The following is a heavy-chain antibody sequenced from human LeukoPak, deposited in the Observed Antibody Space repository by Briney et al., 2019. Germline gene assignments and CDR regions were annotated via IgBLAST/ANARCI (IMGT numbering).Heavy chain of an antibody. V-gene: IGHV4-61*02. CDR2: ICTSGST. Sequence: SSETLSLTCTVSGGSINSGSYYWTWIRQPAGKGLEWIGRICTSGSTNYKPSLKSRVTISVDASKNQFSLKLGSVTAADTAVYYCAREESDWSSLGYYYHYMDVWGKGTAVTISS. CDR1: GGSINSGSYY. D-gene: IGHD3-9*01. J-gene: IGHJ6*03. CDR3: AREESDWSSLGYYYHYMDV.